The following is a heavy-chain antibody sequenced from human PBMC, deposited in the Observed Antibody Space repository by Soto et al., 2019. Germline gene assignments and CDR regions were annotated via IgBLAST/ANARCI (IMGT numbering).Heavy chain of an antibody. V-gene: IGHV4-61*01. Sequence: PSETLSLTCTVSGGSVSSGSYYWSWIRQPPGKGLEWIGYIYYSGSTNYNPSLKSRVTISVDTSKNQFSLKLSSLTAADTAVYYCARAALRSGNAFDIWGQGTMVTVSS. D-gene: IGHD5-12*01. J-gene: IGHJ3*02. CDR3: ARAALRSGNAFDI. CDR2: IYYSGST. CDR1: GGSVSSGSYY.